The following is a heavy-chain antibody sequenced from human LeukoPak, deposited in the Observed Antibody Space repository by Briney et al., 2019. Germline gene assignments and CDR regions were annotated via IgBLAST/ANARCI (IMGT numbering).Heavy chain of an antibody. D-gene: IGHD1-26*01. Sequence: GGSLRLSCAASGFTFSSYGMHWVRRAPGKGLEWVAVIWYDGSNKYYADSVKGRFTISRDNSKNTLYLQMNSLRAEDTAVYYCARDRIVGATEKFDYWGQGTLVTVSS. V-gene: IGHV3-33*01. CDR2: IWYDGSNK. CDR3: ARDRIVGATEKFDY. J-gene: IGHJ4*02. CDR1: GFTFSSYG.